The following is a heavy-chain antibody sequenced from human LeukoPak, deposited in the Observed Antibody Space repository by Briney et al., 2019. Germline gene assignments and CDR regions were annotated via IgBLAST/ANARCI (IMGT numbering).Heavy chain of an antibody. D-gene: IGHD3-10*01. CDR1: GDSVSNGNYY. Sequence: SETLSLTCTVSGDSVSNGNYYWSWLRQPPGKALEWIGYIYYTGSTYYNLSLEGRVTISVDTSRNHFSVKLSSVTAADTAVYYCARSQNYYGSGDCWSQGTLVTVSS. J-gene: IGHJ4*02. CDR3: ARSQNYYGSGDC. V-gene: IGHV4-61*03. CDR2: IYYTGST.